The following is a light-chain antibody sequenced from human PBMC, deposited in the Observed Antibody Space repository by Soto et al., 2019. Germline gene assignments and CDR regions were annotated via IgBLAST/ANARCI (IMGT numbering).Light chain of an antibody. CDR1: QSVSSSY. J-gene: IGKJ2*01. V-gene: IGKV3-20*01. CDR3: QQYGSTPHT. CDR2: CAG. Sequence: EVVLPQSPGTLSLSPGQKATLSCRANQSVSSSYLAWYQHKPGQAPRLLMLCAGSRATGIPGRFSGSGSGTHFNFVINKLEPEDFAVDYCQQYGSTPHTFGQGTKLEIK.